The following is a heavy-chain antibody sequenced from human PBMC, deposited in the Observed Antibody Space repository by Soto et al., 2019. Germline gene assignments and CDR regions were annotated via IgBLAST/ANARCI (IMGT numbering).Heavy chain of an antibody. Sequence: SETLSLTCAVYGGSFSGYYWSWIRQPPGKGLEWIGEINHSGSTNYNPSLKSRVTTSVDTSKNQFSLKLSSVTAADTAVYYCARAPFGAAATNWFDPWGQGTLVTVSS. CDR1: GGSFSGYY. CDR3: ARAPFGAAATNWFDP. CDR2: INHSGST. V-gene: IGHV4-34*01. D-gene: IGHD2-2*01. J-gene: IGHJ5*02.